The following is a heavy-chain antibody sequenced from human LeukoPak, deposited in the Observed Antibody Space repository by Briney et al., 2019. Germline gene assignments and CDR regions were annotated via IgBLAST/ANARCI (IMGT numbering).Heavy chain of an antibody. J-gene: IGHJ1*01. D-gene: IGHD6-19*01. CDR1: GFTFSSYS. V-gene: IGHV3-21*01. CDR3: AGGELGSGWYDEYFQH. Sequence: GGSLRLSCAASGFTFSSYSMNWVRQAPGKGLEWVSSISSSSSYIYYADSVKGRFTISRDNAKNSLYLQMNSLRAEDTAVYYCAGGELGSGWYDEYFQHWGQGTLVTVSS. CDR2: ISSSSSYI.